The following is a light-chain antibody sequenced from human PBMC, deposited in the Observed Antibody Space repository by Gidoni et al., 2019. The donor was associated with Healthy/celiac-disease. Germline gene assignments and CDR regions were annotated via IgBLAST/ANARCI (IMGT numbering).Light chain of an antibody. CDR1: QSVLYSSNNKNY. Sequence: DIVMTMTPDSLAVPLGARATINCKSSQSVLYSSNNKNYLDWYQQKPGQPPKLLIYWASTRESGVPDRFSGSGSGTDFTLTISSLQAEDVAVYYCQQYYSTPITFGQGTRLEIK. J-gene: IGKJ5*01. CDR2: WAS. CDR3: QQYYSTPIT. V-gene: IGKV4-1*01.